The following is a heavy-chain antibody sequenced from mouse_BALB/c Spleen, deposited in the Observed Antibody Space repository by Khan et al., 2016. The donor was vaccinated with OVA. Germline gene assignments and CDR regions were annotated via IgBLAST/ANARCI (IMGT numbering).Heavy chain of an antibody. J-gene: IGHJ4*01. V-gene: IGHV2-6-4*01. CDR1: GFSLSRYN. CDR2: IWGGGGT. Sequence: VELVESGPGLVAPSQSLSITCTVSGFSLSRYNIHWVRQPLGKGLEWLGMIWGGGGTDYNSTLKSRLSISKDNSKSQVFLKLNSLQTDDTAMYYCARAYYRYDGYYAMDYWGQGTSVTVSS. D-gene: IGHD2-14*01. CDR3: ARAYYRYDGYYAMDY.